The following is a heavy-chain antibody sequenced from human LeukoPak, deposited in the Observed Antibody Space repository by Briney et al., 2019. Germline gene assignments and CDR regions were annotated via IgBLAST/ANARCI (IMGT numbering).Heavy chain of an antibody. CDR2: ISDSGGST. Sequence: GGCLRLSCAASGFTFSSYAMSWVRQAPGKGLEWVSGISDSGGSTYYADSVKGRFTISRDNSKNTLYLQMNSLRAEDTAIYYCARTVARIGYWGQGTLVTVSS. CDR3: ARTVARIGY. V-gene: IGHV3-23*01. J-gene: IGHJ4*02. D-gene: IGHD4-23*01. CDR1: GFTFSSYA.